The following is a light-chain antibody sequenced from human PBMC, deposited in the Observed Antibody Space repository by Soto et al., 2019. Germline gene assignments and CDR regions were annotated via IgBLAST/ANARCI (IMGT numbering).Light chain of an antibody. Sequence: QSVLTQPASVSGSPGQSITISCTGTSSDIGYYNYVSWYQQHPGKAPKLIIYEVSNRPSGVSNRFSGSKSGNTASLTISGLQAEDEADYYCTSYTLTSTLHVLGTGTKGTVL. CDR3: TSYTLTSTLHV. CDR2: EVS. J-gene: IGLJ1*01. V-gene: IGLV2-14*01. CDR1: SSDIGYYNY.